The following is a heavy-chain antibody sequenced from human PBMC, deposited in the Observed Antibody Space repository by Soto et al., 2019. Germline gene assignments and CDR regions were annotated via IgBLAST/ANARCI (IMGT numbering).Heavy chain of an antibody. V-gene: IGHV1-69*13. CDR1: GGTFSSYA. Sequence: GASVKVSCKASGGTFSSYAISWVRQAPGQGLEWMGGIIPIFGTANYAQKFQGRVTITADESTSTAYMELSSLRSEDTAVYYCARSYDFWSGYPNWFDPWGQGTLVPSPQ. D-gene: IGHD3-3*01. J-gene: IGHJ5*02. CDR2: IIPIFGTA. CDR3: ARSYDFWSGYPNWFDP.